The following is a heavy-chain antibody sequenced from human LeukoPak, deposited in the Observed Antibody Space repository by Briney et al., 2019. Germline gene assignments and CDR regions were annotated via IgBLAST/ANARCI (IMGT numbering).Heavy chain of an antibody. D-gene: IGHD4-17*01. CDR2: IRSKAYGGTT. Sequence: GGSLRLSCTVSGFTFGDYTMSWVRQAPGKGLEWVGFIRSKAYGGTTEYAASVRGRFTIVRDDYKSIAHLQMNSLKTEDTAVYYCTANMTTVTPFDYWGQGTLLTVSS. CDR1: GFTFGDYT. J-gene: IGHJ4*02. CDR3: TANMTTVTPFDY. V-gene: IGHV3-49*04.